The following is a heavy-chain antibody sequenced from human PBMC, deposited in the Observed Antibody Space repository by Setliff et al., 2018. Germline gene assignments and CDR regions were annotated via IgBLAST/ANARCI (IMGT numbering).Heavy chain of an antibody. J-gene: IGHJ2*01. CDR3: ASRPEDIVVVVAAPYFDL. Sequence: PETLSLTCTVSGGSISSYYWSWIRQPAGKGLEWIGHIYIGGSANYNPSLKSRVTISVDTSKNQFSLKLSSVTAADTAVYYCASRPEDIVVVVAAPYFDLWGRGTLVTVSS. CDR1: GGSISSYY. V-gene: IGHV4-4*07. D-gene: IGHD2-15*01. CDR2: IYIGGSA.